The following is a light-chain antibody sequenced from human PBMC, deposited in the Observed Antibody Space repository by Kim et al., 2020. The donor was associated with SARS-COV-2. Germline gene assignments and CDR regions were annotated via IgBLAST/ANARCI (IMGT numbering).Light chain of an antibody. Sequence: QLVLTQSPSASASLGASVKLTCTLSSGHSSNAIAWHQQQAEKGPRYLMTLNSDGSHSKGDGIPDRFSGSSSGAERYLTISGLQSDDEADYYCQTWGTGIWVFGGGTQLTVL. CDR1: SGHSSNA. J-gene: IGLJ3*02. CDR3: QTWGTGIWV. V-gene: IGLV4-69*01. CDR2: LNSDGSH.